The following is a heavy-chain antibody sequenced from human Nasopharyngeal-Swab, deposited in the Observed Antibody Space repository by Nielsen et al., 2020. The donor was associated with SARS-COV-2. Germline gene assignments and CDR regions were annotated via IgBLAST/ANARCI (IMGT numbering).Heavy chain of an antibody. Sequence: GGSLRLACAAAEFTMSRNCMHWVRQAPGKGLEWVAYISSSSSTSYYADSVKDRFTISRDNPKNSLYLQMNSLRDEDTAIYYCARDVAIVGATLENWGQGTLVTVSS. V-gene: IGHV3-48*02. CDR2: ISSSSSTS. J-gene: IGHJ4*02. CDR3: ARDVAIVGATLEN. CDR1: EFTMSRNC. D-gene: IGHD1-26*01.